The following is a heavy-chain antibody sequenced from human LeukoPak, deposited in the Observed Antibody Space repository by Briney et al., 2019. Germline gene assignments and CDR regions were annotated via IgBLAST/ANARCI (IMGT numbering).Heavy chain of an antibody. J-gene: IGHJ5*02. CDR3: AKQFVDI. CDR1: GFTFISYT. V-gene: IGHV3-23*01. D-gene: IGHD5-24*01. CDR2: ISSGGST. Sequence: GGSLRLSCAASGFTFISYTMSWVRQAPGKGLEWVSAISSGGSTYYADSVKGRFTISRDNSKNTLSLQMNSLRAEDTGVYYCAKQFVDIWGQGTLVTVSS.